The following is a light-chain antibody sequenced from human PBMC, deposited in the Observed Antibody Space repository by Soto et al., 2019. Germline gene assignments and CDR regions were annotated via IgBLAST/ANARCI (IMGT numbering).Light chain of an antibody. J-gene: IGLJ1*01. Sequence: SYELTQPPSVSVAPGKTATITCGGNSIGTKSVHWYQQKQGQAPILVIYYDYNRPSGIPERFSGSNSGNTATLTISRVEAEDEADYYCQAWDSSSDYVFGNGNKVTVL. CDR1: SIGTKS. V-gene: IGLV3-21*04. CDR2: YDY. CDR3: QAWDSSSDYV.